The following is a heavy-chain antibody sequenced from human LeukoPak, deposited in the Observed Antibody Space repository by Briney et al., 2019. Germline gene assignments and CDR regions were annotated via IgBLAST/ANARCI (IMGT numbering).Heavy chain of an antibody. Sequence: GGSLRLSCAASGFTFSSYAMSWVRQAPGKGLEWVSAIRGSGGSTYYADSVKGRFTISRDNSKTTLYLQMNSLRAEDTAVYYCAKDLAKWGTVVPAAIRGYWGQGTLVTVSS. V-gene: IGHV3-23*01. J-gene: IGHJ4*02. D-gene: IGHD2-2*02. CDR2: IRGSGGST. CDR1: GFTFSSYA. CDR3: AKDLAKWGTVVPAAIRGY.